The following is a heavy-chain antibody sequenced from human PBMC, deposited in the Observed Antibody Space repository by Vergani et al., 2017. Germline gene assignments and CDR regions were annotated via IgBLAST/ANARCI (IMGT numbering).Heavy chain of an antibody. D-gene: IGHD1-26*01. CDR1: GFTFSSYS. CDR3: AREGALSGSYGFGAFDI. CDR2: ISSSSSYI. Sequence: EVQLVESGGGLVKPGGSLRLSCAASGFTFSSYSMNWVRQAPGKGLEWVSSISSSSSYIYYADSVKGRFTISRDNAKNSLYLQMNSLRAEDTAVYYCAREGALSGSYGFGAFDIWGQGTMVTVSS. J-gene: IGHJ3*02. V-gene: IGHV3-21*01.